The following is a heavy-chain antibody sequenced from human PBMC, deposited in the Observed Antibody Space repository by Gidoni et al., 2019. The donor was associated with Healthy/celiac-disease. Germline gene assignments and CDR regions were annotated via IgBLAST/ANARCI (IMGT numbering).Heavy chain of an antibody. J-gene: IGHJ3*02. CDR2: IYYSGST. CDR1: GGSVSSGSYY. V-gene: IGHV4-61*01. D-gene: IGHD1-26*01. CDR3: AREGRWGIVGAFDI. Sequence: QVQLQESGPGPVKPSETLSLTCTVSGGSVSSGSYYWSWIRQPPGKELEWIGYIYYSGSTNYNPSLKSRVTISGDTSKNQFALKLSSVTAADTAVYYRAREGRWGIVGAFDIWGQGTMVTVSS.